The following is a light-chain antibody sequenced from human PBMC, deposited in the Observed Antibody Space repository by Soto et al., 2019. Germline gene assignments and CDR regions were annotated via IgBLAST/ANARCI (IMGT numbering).Light chain of an antibody. J-gene: IGKJ1*01. Sequence: AIQLTQCPCSLSASAGDRFTSTCGASQGISSYLAWYQQKPGKAPRLLIFAASNLQSGVPSRFSGSGSGTDFTLTISRLQPEDFATYYCLQLYNFSWTFGQGSKVDIK. CDR2: AAS. CDR1: QGISSY. V-gene: IGKV1-6*01. CDR3: LQLYNFSWT.